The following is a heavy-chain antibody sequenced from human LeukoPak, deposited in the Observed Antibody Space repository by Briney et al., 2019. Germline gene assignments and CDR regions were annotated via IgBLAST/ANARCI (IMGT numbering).Heavy chain of an antibody. J-gene: IGHJ6*03. CDR1: GFTFSSYG. Sequence: PGGTLRLSCAASGFTFSSYGMTWVRQAPGKGLEWVSGISGSGGSTYVADSVKGRFTISRDNAKNTLYLQMNSLRAEDTAVYYCARAYYDILTGYYDYYYYYMDVWGKGTTVTISS. V-gene: IGHV3-23*01. CDR2: ISGSGGST. CDR3: ARAYYDILTGYYDYYYYYMDV. D-gene: IGHD3-9*01.